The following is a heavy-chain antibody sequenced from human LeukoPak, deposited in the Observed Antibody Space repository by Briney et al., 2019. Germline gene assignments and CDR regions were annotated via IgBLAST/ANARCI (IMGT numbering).Heavy chain of an antibody. D-gene: IGHD2-2*01. J-gene: IGHJ2*01. Sequence: PSETLSLTCTVSGGSISSYYWSWIRQPAGKGLEWIGRIYTSGSTNYNPSLKSRVTMSVDTSKNQCSLKLSSVTAADTAVYYCARDLACSSTSCHPYWYFDLWGRGTLVTVSS. CDR3: ARDLACSSTSCHPYWYFDL. V-gene: IGHV4-4*07. CDR1: GGSISSYY. CDR2: IYTSGST.